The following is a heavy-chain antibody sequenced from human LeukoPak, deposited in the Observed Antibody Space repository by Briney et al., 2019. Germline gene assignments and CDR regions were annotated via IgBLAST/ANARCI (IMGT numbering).Heavy chain of an antibody. CDR2: IYTSGTT. CDR1: GGSISSYY. Sequence: SETLSLTCTVSGGSISSYYWSWIRQPAGKGLEWIGRIYTSGTTNYNPSLKSRVTMSVDKSKNQFSLKLSSVTAADTAIYYCATYFYGEYGSYYFDYWAREPWSPSPQ. J-gene: IGHJ4*02. D-gene: IGHD4-17*01. CDR3: ATYFYGEYGSYYFDY. V-gene: IGHV4-4*07.